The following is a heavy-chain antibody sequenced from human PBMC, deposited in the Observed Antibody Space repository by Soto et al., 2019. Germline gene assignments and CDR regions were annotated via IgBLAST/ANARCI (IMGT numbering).Heavy chain of an antibody. V-gene: IGHV3-30*03. J-gene: IGHJ4*02. CDR3: ARDGLMGVTNLAAD. CDR2: ISNDGSDT. CDR1: GFTFSTYG. D-gene: IGHD2-21*02. Sequence: QVQLVESGGGVVQPGRSLRLSCAASGFTFSTYGMHWVRQAPGKGLEWVVVISNDGSDTYYADSVKGRFTISRDNSKNTLYVQMNSLSAEDTAVYYCARDGLMGVTNLAADWGQGTLVTVSS.